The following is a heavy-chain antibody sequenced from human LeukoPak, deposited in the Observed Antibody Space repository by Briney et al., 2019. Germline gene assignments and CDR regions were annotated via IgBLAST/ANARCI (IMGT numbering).Heavy chain of an antibody. CDR3: ARGTIAAAGYYYFDY. V-gene: IGHV3-7*04. Sequence: GGSLRLSCAVSGFTFSSYWMSWVRQAPGKGLEWVANIKQDGSEKYYVDSVKGRFTISRDNAKNSLYLQMNSLRAEDTAVYYCARGTIAAAGYYYFDYWGQGTQVTVSS. J-gene: IGHJ4*02. CDR2: IKQDGSEK. D-gene: IGHD6-13*01. CDR1: GFTFSSYW.